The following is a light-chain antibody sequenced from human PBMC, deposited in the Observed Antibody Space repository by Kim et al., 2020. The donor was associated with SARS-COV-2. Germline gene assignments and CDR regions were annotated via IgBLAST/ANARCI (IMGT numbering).Light chain of an antibody. J-gene: IGKJ2*01. Sequence: SASVGDRVTSTCRASQGISNHLAWFQQKPGKAPKSLIYAASSLHSGVPSKFSGGGSGTDFTLTIISLQPEDFATYFCQQYHTYPYTFGQGTKLEI. CDR2: AAS. V-gene: IGKV1-16*02. CDR1: QGISNH. CDR3: QQYHTYPYT.